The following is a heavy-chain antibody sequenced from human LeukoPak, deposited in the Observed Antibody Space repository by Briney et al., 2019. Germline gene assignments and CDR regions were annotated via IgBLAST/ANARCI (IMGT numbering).Heavy chain of an antibody. D-gene: IGHD3-10*01. V-gene: IGHV1-2*02. CDR3: ARAAYGHPPIY. CDR2: INPKSGDT. CDR1: GYTFTGHY. Sequence: ASVKVSCKASGYTFTGHYIHWVRQAPGQGLEWMGWINPKSGDTTYAQQFQGRVTMTRDTSISTAYMELSRLRSDDTAVYYCARAAYGHPPIYWGQGTLVTVSS. J-gene: IGHJ4*02.